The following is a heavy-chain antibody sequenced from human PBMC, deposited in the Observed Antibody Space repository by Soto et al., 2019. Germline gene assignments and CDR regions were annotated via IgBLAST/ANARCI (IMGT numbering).Heavy chain of an antibody. CDR2: ISGSGGST. D-gene: IGHD2-15*01. J-gene: IGHJ2*01. V-gene: IGHV3-23*01. CDR3: AKAPGYCSGGSCYWYFDL. CDR1: GFTFSSYA. Sequence: EVQLLESGGGLVQPGGSLRLSCAASGFTFSSYAMSWVRQAPGKGLEWVSGISGSGGSTYHADFVKGRFTISRDNSKNTVYLQMSSLRAEDTAVYDCAKAPGYCSGGSCYWYFDLWGRGTLVTVSS.